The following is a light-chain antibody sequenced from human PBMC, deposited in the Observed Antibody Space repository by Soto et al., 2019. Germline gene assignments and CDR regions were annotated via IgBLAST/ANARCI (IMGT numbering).Light chain of an antibody. CDR2: AAS. J-gene: IGKJ1*01. Sequence: GDRVSITCRASQTIIRYLSWYQQKPGKAPKLLISAASTRATGVPARFSGSGSGTDFTLTISSLQSEDFAVYYCQQYNIWPPWTFGQGTKVDIK. CDR3: QQYNIWPPWT. V-gene: IGKV3-15*01. CDR1: QTIIRY.